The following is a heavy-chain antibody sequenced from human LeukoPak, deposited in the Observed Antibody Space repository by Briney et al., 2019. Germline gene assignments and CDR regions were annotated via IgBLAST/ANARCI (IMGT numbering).Heavy chain of an antibody. CDR3: ARDLDWEGGFDY. V-gene: IGHV4-61*02. J-gene: IGHJ4*02. Sequence: SETLSLTCTVSGGSISSGSYYWSWIRQPAGKGLEWIGRIYTSGSTNYNPSLKSRVTISVDTSKNQFSLKLSSVTAADTAVYYCARDLDWEGGFDYWGQGTLVTVSS. D-gene: IGHD1-26*01. CDR2: IYTSGST. CDR1: GGSISSGSYY.